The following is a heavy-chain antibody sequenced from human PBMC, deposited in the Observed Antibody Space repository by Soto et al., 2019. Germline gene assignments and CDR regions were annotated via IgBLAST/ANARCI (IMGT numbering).Heavy chain of an antibody. CDR3: TRGLLGGAASYTGHGMDV. CDR1: GFTFSDHY. J-gene: IGHJ6*01. Sequence: EVQLVESGGGLVQPGGSLRLSCAASGFTFSDHYMDWVRQAPGKGLEWVARSRNRVNSQNTEYAASGKGRFTISRDESKSSLYLQTNSLKIEDTAVYYCTRGLLGGAASYTGHGMDVWGQGTTVTVSS. CDR2: SRNRVNSQNT. V-gene: IGHV3-72*01. D-gene: IGHD1-26*01.